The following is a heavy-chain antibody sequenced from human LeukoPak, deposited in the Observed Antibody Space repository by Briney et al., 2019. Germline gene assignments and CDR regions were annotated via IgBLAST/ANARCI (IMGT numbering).Heavy chain of an antibody. CDR1: GFTFSSYG. CDR2: ISGRGTIT. D-gene: IGHD4-23*01. Sequence: GGTLRLSCAASGFTFSSYGMTWVRQAPGKGLEWVSSISGRGTITYYADSVKGRFIVSRDISKNTLYLQMNSLRAEDTAVYYCAKSDLNYGGNPDYWGQGTLVTVSS. V-gene: IGHV3-23*01. J-gene: IGHJ4*02. CDR3: AKSDLNYGGNPDY.